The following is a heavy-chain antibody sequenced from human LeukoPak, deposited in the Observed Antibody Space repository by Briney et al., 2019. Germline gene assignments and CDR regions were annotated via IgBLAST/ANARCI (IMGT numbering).Heavy chain of an antibody. CDR3: ARTVTTDHSSIDY. V-gene: IGHV5-51*01. CDR2: IYPGDSDT. CDR1: GYRFTSYW. D-gene: IGHD4-17*01. J-gene: IGHJ4*02. Sequence: GESLKISCKGSGYRFTSYWIGWVRQMPGKGLEWMGIIYPGDSDTRYSPSFQGQVTSSADKSISTAYLQWSSLKASDTAMYYCARTVTTDHSSIDYWGQGTLVTVSS.